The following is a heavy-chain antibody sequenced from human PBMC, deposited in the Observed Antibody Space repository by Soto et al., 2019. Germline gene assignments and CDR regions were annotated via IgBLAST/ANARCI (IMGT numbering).Heavy chain of an antibody. V-gene: IGHV4-30-4*01. CDR3: MTNKAAYSYDSSY. J-gene: IGHJ4*02. D-gene: IGHD3-22*01. CDR1: VYCINSDYRF. Sequence: PSSTXSLTWTFSVYCINSDYRFVTWIRQRPGHVLDWIGYIFYSGATYYNPSLKARVTISIDKSRKYFSLDLSFVTAADTAVYYCMTNKAAYSYDSSYWGQGPLV. CDR2: IFYSGAT.